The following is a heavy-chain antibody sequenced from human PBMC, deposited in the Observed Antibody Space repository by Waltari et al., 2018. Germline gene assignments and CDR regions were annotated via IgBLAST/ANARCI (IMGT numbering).Heavy chain of an antibody. Sequence: QVQLVQSGAEVKKPGASVKVSCKASGYTFTSYDINWVRPAPGQGLEWMGWMNPNSGNTGYAQKFQGRVTMTRITSISTAYMELSSLRSEDTAVYYCARVPIVVVPAAIRGSYYYYGMDVWGQGTTVTVSS. D-gene: IGHD2-2*02. CDR2: MNPNSGNT. J-gene: IGHJ6*02. CDR3: ARVPIVVVPAAIRGSYYYYGMDV. CDR1: GYTFTSYD. V-gene: IGHV1-8*01.